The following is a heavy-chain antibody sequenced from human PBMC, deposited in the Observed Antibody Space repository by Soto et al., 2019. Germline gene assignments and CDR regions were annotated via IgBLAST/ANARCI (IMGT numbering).Heavy chain of an antibody. CDR2: IVVGSGNT. V-gene: IGHV1-58*01. Sequence: ASVKVSCKASGFTFTSSAVQWVRQARGQRLEWIGWIVVGSGNTNYAQKFQERVTITRDMSTSTAYMELSSLRSEDTAVYYCAAPSAARAYYYYYGMDVWGQGTTVTVSS. J-gene: IGHJ6*02. D-gene: IGHD6-6*01. CDR1: GFTFTSSA. CDR3: AAPSAARAYYYYYGMDV.